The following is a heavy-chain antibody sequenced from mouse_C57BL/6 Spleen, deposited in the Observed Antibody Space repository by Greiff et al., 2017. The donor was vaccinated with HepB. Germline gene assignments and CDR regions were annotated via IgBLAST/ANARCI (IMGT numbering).Heavy chain of an antibody. V-gene: IGHV5-4*01. CDR3: AREKGYGSSPYWYFDV. D-gene: IGHD1-1*01. CDR2: ISDGGSYT. J-gene: IGHJ1*03. CDR1: GFTFSSYA. Sequence: EVQGVESGGGLVKPGGSLKLSCAASGFTFSSYAMSWVRQTPEKRLEWVATISDGGSYTYYPDNVKGRFTISRDNAKNNLYLQMSHLKSEDTAMYYCAREKGYGSSPYWYFDVWGTGTTVTVSS.